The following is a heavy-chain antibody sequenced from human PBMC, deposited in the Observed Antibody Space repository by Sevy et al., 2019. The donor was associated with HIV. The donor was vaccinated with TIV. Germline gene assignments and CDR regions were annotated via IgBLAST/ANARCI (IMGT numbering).Heavy chain of an antibody. CDR3: AKEDDSADTFDI. J-gene: IGHJ3*02. CDR2: ISYDGSNK. V-gene: IGHV3-30*18. Sequence: GGSLRLSCAASGFTFSSYGMHWVRQAPGKGLEWVAVISYDGSNKYYADSVKGRFTISRDNSKNTLNLQMNSLRAEDTAVYYCAKEDDSADTFDIWGQGTMVTVSS. D-gene: IGHD1-26*01. CDR1: GFTFSSYG.